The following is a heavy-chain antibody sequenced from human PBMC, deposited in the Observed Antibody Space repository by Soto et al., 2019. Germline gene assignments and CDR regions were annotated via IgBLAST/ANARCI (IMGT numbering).Heavy chain of an antibody. J-gene: IGHJ6*02. D-gene: IGHD6-13*01. Sequence: EVQLVESGGGLVQPGGSLRLYCAASGFTFSSYWMSWVRQAPVKGLEWVGNIKQDGSEKHYVDFMEGRFTISRDNAENSLYLQMNSLRAEDTAVYYCARIASAGRGWDVWGQGTTVVVSS. CDR2: IKQDGSEK. V-gene: IGHV3-7*01. CDR1: GFTFSSYW. CDR3: ARIASAGRGWDV.